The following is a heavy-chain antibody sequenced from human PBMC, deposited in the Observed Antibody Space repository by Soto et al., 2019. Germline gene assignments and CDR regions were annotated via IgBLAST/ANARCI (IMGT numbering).Heavy chain of an antibody. CDR1: GFTFTRSA. CDR2: IVVGSGNT. Sequence: SVKVSCKASGFTFTRSAMQWVRQARGQRLEWIGWIVVGSGNTNYAQKFQERVTITRDTSTSTAYMELSSLRSEDTAVYYCAAGEFYDFWSGYPYFDYWGQGTLVTVSS. J-gene: IGHJ4*02. CDR3: AAGEFYDFWSGYPYFDY. V-gene: IGHV1-58*02. D-gene: IGHD3-3*01.